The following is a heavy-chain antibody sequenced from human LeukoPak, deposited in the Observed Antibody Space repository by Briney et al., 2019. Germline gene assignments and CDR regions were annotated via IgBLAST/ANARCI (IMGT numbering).Heavy chain of an antibody. CDR2: ISSSGSTI. Sequence: GGSLRLSCAASGFTTSSYEMNWVRQVPGKGLEWVSYISSSGSTIYYADSVKGRFTISRDNAKNSLYLQMNSLRAEDTAVYYCSVATYGDYVDYWGQGTLVTVSS. V-gene: IGHV3-48*03. J-gene: IGHJ4*02. CDR1: GFTTSSYE. CDR3: SVATYGDYVDY. D-gene: IGHD4-17*01.